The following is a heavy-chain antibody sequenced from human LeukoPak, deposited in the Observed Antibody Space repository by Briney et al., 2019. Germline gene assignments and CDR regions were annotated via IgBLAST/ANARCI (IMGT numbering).Heavy chain of an antibody. CDR2: INHSGST. CDR3: ARAPRPHYDFWSGYRYYFDY. Sequence: SETLSLACAVYGGSFSGYYWSWIRQPPGKGLEWIGEINHSGSTNYNPSLKSRVTISVDTSKNQFSLKLSSVTAADTAVYYCARAPRPHYDFWSGYRYYFDYWGQGTLVTVSS. D-gene: IGHD3-3*01. V-gene: IGHV4-34*01. CDR1: GGSFSGYY. J-gene: IGHJ4*02.